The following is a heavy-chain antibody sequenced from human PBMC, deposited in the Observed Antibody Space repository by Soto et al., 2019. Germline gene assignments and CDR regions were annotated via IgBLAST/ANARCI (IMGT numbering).Heavy chain of an antibody. J-gene: IGHJ2*01. CDR2: VSTTGNP. V-gene: IGHV3-23*01. CDR1: GFTFGDFA. CDR3: AKELRGGRWYFDL. Sequence: EAQLLESGGTLVQPGGSLRLSCEGSGFTFGDFALSWVRQAPGKGLEYIATVSTTGNPYYTDSVKGRFTVSRDNSKSTAYLQMDSLRGEDTAVYFCAKELRGGRWYFDLWGRGTQVTVSS. D-gene: IGHD3-10*01.